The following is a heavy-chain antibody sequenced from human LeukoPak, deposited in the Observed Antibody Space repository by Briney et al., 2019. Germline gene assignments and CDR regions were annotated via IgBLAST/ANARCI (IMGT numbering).Heavy chain of an antibody. CDR2: ISKKAYSYTI. V-gene: IGHV3-72*01. CDR3: ARLFGSGTYYMSDY. Sequence: GGSLRLSCAVSGFTFSNYYMDWVRQAPGKGLEWVGRISKKAYSYTIDYAASVRRRFTISRDDSKNSLYPQMHSLNPEDTAVYYCARLFGSGTYYMSDYWGQGTMVTDPS. D-gene: IGHD3-10*01. J-gene: IGHJ4*02. CDR1: GFTFSNYY.